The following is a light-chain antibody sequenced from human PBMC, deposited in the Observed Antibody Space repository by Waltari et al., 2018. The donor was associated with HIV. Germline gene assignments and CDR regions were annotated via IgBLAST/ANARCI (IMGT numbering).Light chain of an antibody. Sequence: QSVLTQPPSVSGAPGQRVTIHCTGSRSNLRAGSDVRRHHQLPATAPTPLIYDNNNRPSGFPDRFSGSKSGTSASLAISGLQAEDEADYYCQTYDSSLNGYVFGTGTKVTVL. CDR1: RSNLRAGSD. CDR2: DNN. V-gene: IGLV1-40*01. J-gene: IGLJ1*01. CDR3: QTYDSSLNGYV.